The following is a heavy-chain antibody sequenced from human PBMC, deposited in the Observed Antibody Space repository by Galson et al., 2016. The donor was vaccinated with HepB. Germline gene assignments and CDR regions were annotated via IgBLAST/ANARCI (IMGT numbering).Heavy chain of an antibody. J-gene: IGHJ3*02. Sequence: SVKVSCKASGFTFTNNDFNWVRQAAGQSLEWMGWVNPSSGNTAFAQKFQGRVTVTRNTSISTVYMELRSLSSEDTAVYYCAPGYGSDIWGQGTMVTVSS. CDR3: APGYGSDI. D-gene: IGHD7-27*01. CDR1: GFTFTNND. CDR2: VNPSSGNT. V-gene: IGHV1-8*01.